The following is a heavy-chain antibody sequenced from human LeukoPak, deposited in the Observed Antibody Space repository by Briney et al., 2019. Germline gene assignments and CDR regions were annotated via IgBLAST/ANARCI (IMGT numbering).Heavy chain of an antibody. CDR2: INPNSGGT. Sequence: ASVKVSCKASGYTFTGYYMHWVRQAPGQGLEWMGWINPNSGGTNYAQKFQGRVTMTRDTSISTAYMELSRLRSYDTAVYYCARGSRYGSGNWFDPWGQGTLVTVSS. D-gene: IGHD3-10*01. J-gene: IGHJ5*02. CDR3: ARGSRYGSGNWFDP. CDR1: GYTFTGYY. V-gene: IGHV1-2*02.